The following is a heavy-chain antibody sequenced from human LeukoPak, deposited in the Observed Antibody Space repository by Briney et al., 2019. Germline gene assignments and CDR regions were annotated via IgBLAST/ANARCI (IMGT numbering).Heavy chain of an antibody. V-gene: IGHV3-7*01. CDR1: GFSFSSSW. D-gene: IGHD3-10*01. J-gene: IGHJ4*02. Sequence: GGSLRLSCAASGFSFSSSWMSWVRQAPGKGLEWVANIKQDGSQKHYVDSVKGRFTISRDNSKNLLYLQMNSLGAEDTAVYYCVRGGYSSFDYWGQGTLVTVSS. CDR3: VRGGYSSFDY. CDR2: IKQDGSQK.